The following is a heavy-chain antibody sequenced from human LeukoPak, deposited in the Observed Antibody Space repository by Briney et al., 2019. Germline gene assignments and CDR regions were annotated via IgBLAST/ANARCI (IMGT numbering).Heavy chain of an antibody. D-gene: IGHD3-22*01. J-gene: IGHJ4*02. CDR2: INHSGST. CDR1: GGSFSGYY. V-gene: IGHV4-34*01. CDR3: VTYYFDSSGPKKNY. Sequence: SETLSLTCAVYGGSFSGYYWSWIRQPPGKGLEWIGEINHSGSTNYNPSLKSRVTISVDTSKKQFSLKLSSVAAADTAVYYCVTYYFDSSGPKKNYWGQGTLVTVSS.